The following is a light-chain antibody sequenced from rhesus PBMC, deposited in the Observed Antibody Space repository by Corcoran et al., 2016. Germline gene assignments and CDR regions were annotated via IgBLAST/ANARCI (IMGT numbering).Light chain of an antibody. CDR3: MQGIEFPFT. CDR2: EVS. Sequence: DIVMTQTPLSLPVTPGEPASISCRSSQSLLDSEDGNTYLDWYLQKPGQSPQLLIYEVSNRASGVPDRFSGSGSDTDFTLKISRVGAEDVGVYYCMQGIEFPFTFGPGTKLDIK. CDR1: QSLLDSEDGNTY. J-gene: IGKJ3*01. V-gene: IGKV2-104*02.